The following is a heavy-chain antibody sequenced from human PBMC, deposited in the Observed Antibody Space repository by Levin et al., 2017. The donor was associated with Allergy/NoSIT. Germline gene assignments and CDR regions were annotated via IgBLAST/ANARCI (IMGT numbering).Heavy chain of an antibody. CDR2: ISYSGNS. CDR3: ARDRVTAADGTYYFYGMDV. Sequence: SETLSLTCTVSGDSISSYFWSWIRQPPGKGLEWIGYISYSGNSKYNPSLRSRVTISVDTSKNQFSLKLRSVTAADTAICYCARDRVTAADGTYYFYGMDVWGQGTTVTVSS. V-gene: IGHV4-59*01. CDR1: GDSISSYF. D-gene: IGHD6-13*01. J-gene: IGHJ6*02.